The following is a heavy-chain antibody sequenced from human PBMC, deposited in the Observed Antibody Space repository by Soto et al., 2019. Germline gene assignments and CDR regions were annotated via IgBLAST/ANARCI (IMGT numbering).Heavy chain of an antibody. Sequence: SETLSLTCTVSGGSISSGGYYWSWIRQHPGKGLEWIGYIYYSGSTYYNPSLKSRVTISVDTSKNQFSLKLSSVTAADTAVYYCAREPLMITFGGVIDPYGMDVWGQGTTVTVSS. CDR3: AREPLMITFGGVIDPYGMDV. J-gene: IGHJ6*02. V-gene: IGHV4-31*03. CDR2: IYYSGST. CDR1: GGSISSGGYY. D-gene: IGHD3-16*02.